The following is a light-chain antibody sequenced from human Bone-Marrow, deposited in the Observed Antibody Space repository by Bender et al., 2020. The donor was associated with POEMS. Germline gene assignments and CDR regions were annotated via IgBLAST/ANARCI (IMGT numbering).Light chain of an antibody. CDR3: CSYAGANIHYV. J-gene: IGLJ1*01. V-gene: IGLV2-11*01. CDR1: SGDVGGYNY. Sequence: QSALTQPRSVSGSPGQSVTISCAGSSGDVGGYNYVSWYQQHPGKAPKLLIYDVTRRPSGVPLRFSGSKSVNTASLTISGLQPDDEADYYCCSYAGANIHYVFGTGTTVTVL. CDR2: DVT.